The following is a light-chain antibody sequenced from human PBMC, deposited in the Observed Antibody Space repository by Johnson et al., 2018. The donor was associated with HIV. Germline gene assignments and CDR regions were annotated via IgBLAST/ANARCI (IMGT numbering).Light chain of an antibody. CDR2: END. CDR3: GTWDLSLSAGV. J-gene: IGLJ1*01. Sequence: QSVLTQAPSVSAAPGQKVTISCSGGSSNIGNNYVSWYQQLPGTAPKLLIYENDKRPSGIPDRFSGSKSGTSASLGITGLQTGDEADYYCGTWDLSLSAGVFGTGTKVTVL. CDR1: SSNIGNNY. V-gene: IGLV1-51*02.